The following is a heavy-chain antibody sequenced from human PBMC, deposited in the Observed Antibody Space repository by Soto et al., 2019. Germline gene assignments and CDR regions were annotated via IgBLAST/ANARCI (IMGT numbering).Heavy chain of an antibody. V-gene: IGHV4-30-2*01. CDR1: GGSISSGGYS. D-gene: IGHD5-18*01. CDR3: ARVSTSMGLFDY. CDR2: LYYGGTT. Sequence: QLQLQESGSGLVKPSQTLSLTCAVSGGSISSGGYSWSWIRQPPGQGLEWIGYLYYGGTTYSNPSLKSRVSISGDWSKNQFSLKLNSVTAADTAVYYCARVSTSMGLFDYWGPGILVTVSS. J-gene: IGHJ4*02.